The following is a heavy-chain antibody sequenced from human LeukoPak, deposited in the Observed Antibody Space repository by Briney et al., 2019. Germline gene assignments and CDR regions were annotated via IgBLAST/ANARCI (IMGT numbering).Heavy chain of an antibody. CDR3: ARDKEQQLYNWFDP. D-gene: IGHD6-13*01. Sequence: ASVKVSCKASGYTFTGYYMHWVRQAPGQGLEWMGWINPNSGGKNYAQKFQGRVTMTSDTSISTADMELSRLRSDDTAVHYCARDKEQQLYNWFDPWGQGTLVTVSS. CDR1: GYTFTGYY. J-gene: IGHJ5*02. CDR2: INPNSGGK. V-gene: IGHV1-2*02.